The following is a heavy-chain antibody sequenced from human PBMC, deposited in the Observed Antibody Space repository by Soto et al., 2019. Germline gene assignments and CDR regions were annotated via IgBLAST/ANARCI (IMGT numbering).Heavy chain of an antibody. V-gene: IGHV1-46*01. Sequence: ASVKVSCKASGYTFTSYYMHWVRQAPGQGLEWMGIINPSGGSTSYAQKFQGRVTMTRDTSTSTVYMELSSLRSEDTAVYYCARRRIAVAGTVVRQGKEVAGMDVWGQGTTVTVSS. D-gene: IGHD6-19*01. CDR3: ARRRIAVAGTVVRQGKEVAGMDV. CDR1: GYTFTSYY. CDR2: INPSGGST. J-gene: IGHJ6*02.